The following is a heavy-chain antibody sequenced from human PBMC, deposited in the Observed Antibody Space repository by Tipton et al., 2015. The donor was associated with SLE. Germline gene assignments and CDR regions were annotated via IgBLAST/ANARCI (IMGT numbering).Heavy chain of an antibody. CDR1: RGSFSGYY. J-gene: IGHJ4*02. V-gene: IGHV4-34*01. D-gene: IGHD2-2*01. Sequence: TLSLTCAVYRGSFSGYYWSWIRRPPGKGLEWIGEINHRGIFNYNPSLKGRVTISVDTSKTHFSLNLTSVTAADTAVYYCRQGYHADVYFDYWGQGTLVTVSS. CDR2: INHRGIF. CDR3: RQGYHADVYFDY.